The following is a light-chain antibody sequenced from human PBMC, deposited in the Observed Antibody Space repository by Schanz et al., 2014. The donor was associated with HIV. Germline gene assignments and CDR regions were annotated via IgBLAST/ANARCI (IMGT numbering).Light chain of an antibody. CDR1: QRLSSSY. J-gene: IGKJ1*01. V-gene: IGKV3-20*01. CDR3: QQYGRSPET. CDR2: GAS. Sequence: EIVLTQSPGSLSLSPGGRATLSCGASQRLSSSYLAWYQQKRDQPPRLVIYGASTRATGIPDRFSGSGSGTDFTLTISRVEPEDYAVYYCQQYGRSPETFGQGTKVEIK.